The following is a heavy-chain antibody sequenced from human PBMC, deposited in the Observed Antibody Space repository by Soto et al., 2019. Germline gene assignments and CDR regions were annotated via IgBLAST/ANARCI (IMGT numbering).Heavy chain of an antibody. CDR3: AKAGGFWRGYNYYYGMDV. V-gene: IGHV1-18*01. CDR2: ISAYNGNT. D-gene: IGHD3-3*01. J-gene: IGHJ6*02. Sequence: QVQLVQSGAEVKKPGASVKVSCKASGYTFTSYGISWVRQAPGQGLEWMGWISAYNGNTNYAQKLQGRVTMTTDTSTRTAYMELRSLRSDDTAVYYCAKAGGFWRGYNYYYGMDVWGQGTTVTVSS. CDR1: GYTFTSYG.